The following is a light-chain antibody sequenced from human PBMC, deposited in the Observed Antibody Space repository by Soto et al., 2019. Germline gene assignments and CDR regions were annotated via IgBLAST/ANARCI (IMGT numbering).Light chain of an antibody. CDR3: SSYAGSSNLGV. CDR1: SSDVGGYNY. V-gene: IGLV2-8*01. J-gene: IGLJ2*01. CDR2: EVS. Sequence: QSALTQPPFASGSPGQSVTISCTGTSSDVGGYNYVSWYQQHPGRAPKLMIYEVSKRPSGVPDRFSGSKSGNTASLTVSGLQPEDEADYYCSSYAGSSNLGVFGGGTKLTVL.